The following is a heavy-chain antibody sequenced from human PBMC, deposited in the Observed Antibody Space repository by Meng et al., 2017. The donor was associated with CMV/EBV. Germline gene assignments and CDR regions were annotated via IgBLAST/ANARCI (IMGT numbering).Heavy chain of an antibody. D-gene: IGHD2-15*01. Sequence: QVPLQQWGAGCLKLSCTLSLPCAVYGGSFRGYDWGWIRQPPGKGLEWIGEINHRGSTNYNPSLKRRVTISVDTSKNQFSLKLSSVTAADTAVYYCASSLTYPDSWGQGTLVTVSS. CDR2: INHRGST. J-gene: IGHJ5*01. V-gene: IGHV4-34*01. CDR3: ASSLTYPDS. CDR1: GGSFRGYD.